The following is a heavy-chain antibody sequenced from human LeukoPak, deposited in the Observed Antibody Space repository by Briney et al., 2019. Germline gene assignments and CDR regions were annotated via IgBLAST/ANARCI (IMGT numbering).Heavy chain of an antibody. CDR2: INSDGINT. J-gene: IGHJ5*02. CDR3: ARDLGQYYDTSDNWFDP. V-gene: IGHV3-74*01. Sequence: PGGSLRLSCAASGFTFSNYWMHRVRHAPGKGLVWVSRINSDGINTSYADSLKGRFTTSRDNAKTTLNLQMNSLRAEDTAVYYCARDLGQYYDTSDNWFDPWGQGTLVTVSS. D-gene: IGHD3-22*01. CDR1: GFTFSNYW.